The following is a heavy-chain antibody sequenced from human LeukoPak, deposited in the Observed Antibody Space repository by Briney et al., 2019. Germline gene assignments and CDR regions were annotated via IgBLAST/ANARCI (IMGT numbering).Heavy chain of an antibody. CDR1: GGSISSSSYY. Sequence: SETLSLTCTVSGGSISSSSYYWGWIRQPPGKGLEWIGSIYYSGSTYYNPSLKSRFTISVDTSKNQFSLKLSSVTAADTAVYYCARRADIVVVPAARESLPLEYYYYYMDVWGKGTTVTVSS. J-gene: IGHJ6*03. V-gene: IGHV4-39*01. D-gene: IGHD2-2*01. CDR2: IYYSGST. CDR3: ARRADIVVVPAARESLPLEYYYYYMDV.